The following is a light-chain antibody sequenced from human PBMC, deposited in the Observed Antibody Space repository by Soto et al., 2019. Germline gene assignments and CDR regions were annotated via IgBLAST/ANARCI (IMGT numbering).Light chain of an antibody. CDR2: DVN. J-gene: IGLJ3*02. V-gene: IGLV2-11*01. CDR3: CSYAGTYTRV. CDR1: TSDVGGYNH. Sequence: QSALTQPRSVSGSPGQSVAISCTGTTSDVGGYNHVSWYQHHPGKAPKLMIYDVNKRPSGVPDRFSGSKSGNTASLTISGLQAEDEADYYCCSYAGTYTRVFGGGTKLT.